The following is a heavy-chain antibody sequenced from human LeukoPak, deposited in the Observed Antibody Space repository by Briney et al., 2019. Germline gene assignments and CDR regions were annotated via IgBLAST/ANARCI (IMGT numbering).Heavy chain of an antibody. D-gene: IGHD2-15*01. V-gene: IGHV4-61*01. CDR1: GGSISSSSYY. J-gene: IGHJ5*01. CDR2: IYYTGST. CDR3: ARAVIATQSEHWFDS. Sequence: PSETLSLTCTVSGGSISSSSYYWSWIRQPPGKGLEWIGYIYYTGSTNYNSSLKSRVTISVDTSKNQFSLNLSSVTAADTAMYYCARAVIATQSEHWFDSWGQGTLVTVSS.